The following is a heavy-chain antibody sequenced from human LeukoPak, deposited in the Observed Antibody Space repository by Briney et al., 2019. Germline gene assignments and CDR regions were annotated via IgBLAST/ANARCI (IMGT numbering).Heavy chain of an antibody. J-gene: IGHJ4*02. V-gene: IGHV4-34*01. CDR3: ARLDPDYVIDY. Sequence: SETLSLTCAVYGGSFSGYYWSWIRQPPGKGLEWIGEINHSGSTNYNPSLKSRVTISVDTSKNQFSLKLSSVTAADTAVYYCARLDPDYVIDYWGQGTLVTVPS. CDR2: INHSGST. CDR1: GGSFSGYY. D-gene: IGHD4-17*01.